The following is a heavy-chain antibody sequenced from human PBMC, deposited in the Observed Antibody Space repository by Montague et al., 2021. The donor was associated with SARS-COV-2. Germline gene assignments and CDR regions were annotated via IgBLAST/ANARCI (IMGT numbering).Heavy chain of an antibody. CDR2: IYTSGST. D-gene: IGHD5-18*01. V-gene: IGHV4-61*02. CDR1: GGSISSSSYY. Sequence: TLSLTCTVSGGSISSSSYYWSWIRQPAGKGLEWIGRIYTSGSTNYNPSLKSRVTISVDTSKNQFSLKLSSVTAADTAVYYCARETFSGYSYGRGSYYYYCGMDVWGQGTTVTVSS. J-gene: IGHJ6*02. CDR3: ARETFSGYSYGRGSYYYYCGMDV.